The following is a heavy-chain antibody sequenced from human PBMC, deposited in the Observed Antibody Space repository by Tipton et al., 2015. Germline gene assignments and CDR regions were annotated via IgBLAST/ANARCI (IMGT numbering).Heavy chain of an antibody. CDR2: ISSTSTYK. Sequence: SLRLSCAASGFTFTSYSMHWVRQAPGKGLEWVSAISSTSTYKYYADSVRGRFTISRDNARNSLYLQMNSLRVEDTAVYYCARPTRSIGWMEYVHHWGQGTLVSVSS. CDR1: GFTFTSYS. V-gene: IGHV3-21*01. J-gene: IGHJ1*01. D-gene: IGHD6-19*01. CDR3: ARPTRSIGWMEYVHH.